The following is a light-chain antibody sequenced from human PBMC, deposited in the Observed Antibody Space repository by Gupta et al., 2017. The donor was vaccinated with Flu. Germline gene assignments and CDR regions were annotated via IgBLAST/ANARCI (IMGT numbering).Light chain of an antibody. CDR2: DVN. CDR1: SRNVGGYNY. CDR3: SSCAGNYSFI. Sequence: QSALPQPRPVSGSPGQTVTISCTGTSRNVGGYNYVAWYLQNAGKAPKLIVYDVNKWPSGVPDRFSGSKSGDTASLTISGLQAEDEADYYCSSCAGNYSFIFGTATRVTVL. V-gene: IGLV2-11*01. J-gene: IGLJ1*01.